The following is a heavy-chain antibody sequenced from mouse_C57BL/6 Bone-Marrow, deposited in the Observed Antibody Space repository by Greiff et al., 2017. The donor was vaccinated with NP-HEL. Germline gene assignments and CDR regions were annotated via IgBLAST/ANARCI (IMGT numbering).Heavy chain of an antibody. J-gene: IGHJ2*01. CDR2: IDPSDSYT. CDR3: AREATVVGGYFDY. Sequence: QVQLQQPGAELVMPGASVKLSCKASGYTFTSYWMHWVKQRPGQGLEWIGEIDPSDSYTNYNQKFKGKSTLTVDKSSSTAYMQLSSLTSEDSAVYYCAREATVVGGYFDYWGQGTTLTVSS. CDR1: GYTFTSYW. D-gene: IGHD1-1*01. V-gene: IGHV1-69*01.